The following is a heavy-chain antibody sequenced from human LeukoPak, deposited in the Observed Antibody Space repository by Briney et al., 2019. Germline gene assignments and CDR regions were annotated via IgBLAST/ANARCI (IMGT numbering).Heavy chain of an antibody. CDR1: GGSISSSNW. D-gene: IGHD3-10*01. CDR2: IYHSGST. Sequence: SETLSLTCAVSGGSISSSNWWSWVRQPPGKGLEWIGEIYHSGSTNYNPSLKSRVTISVDKSKNQFSLKLSSVTAADTAVYYCARGIVPPLNYMVRGASYRYYYGIDVWGQGTTVTVSS. J-gene: IGHJ6*02. CDR3: ARGIVPPLNYMVRGASYRYYYGIDV. V-gene: IGHV4-4*02.